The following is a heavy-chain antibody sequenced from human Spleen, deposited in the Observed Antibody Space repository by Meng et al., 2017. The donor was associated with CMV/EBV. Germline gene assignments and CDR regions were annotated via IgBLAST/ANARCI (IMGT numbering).Heavy chain of an antibody. Sequence: FTFNTYAMTWVRQAQGRGLEWVSSISSAGLTTYYADSVKGRFTISRDNSKNTLYLQMSSLRADDTAVYFCAKEGGGTFSQWHAFDIWGQGTMVTVSS. J-gene: IGHJ3*02. D-gene: IGHD2-15*01. CDR1: FTFNTYA. CDR2: ISSAGLTT. V-gene: IGHV3-23*01. CDR3: AKEGGGTFSQWHAFDI.